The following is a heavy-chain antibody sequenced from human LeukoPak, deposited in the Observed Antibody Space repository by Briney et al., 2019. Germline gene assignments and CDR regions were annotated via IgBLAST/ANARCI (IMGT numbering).Heavy chain of an antibody. Sequence: PGGSLRLSCAASGFTFSIHSMNWVRQAPGKGLEWVSRIYSDGSSTNYADSVKGRFTISRDYAKNTLHLQMDSLRVEDTALYYCARGTWGFDSWGQGTLVTVSS. J-gene: IGHJ4*02. V-gene: IGHV3-74*01. D-gene: IGHD3-16*01. CDR3: ARGTWGFDS. CDR2: IYSDGSST. CDR1: GFTFSIHS.